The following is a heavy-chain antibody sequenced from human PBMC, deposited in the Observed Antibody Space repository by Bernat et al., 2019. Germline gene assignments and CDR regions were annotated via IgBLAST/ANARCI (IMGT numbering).Heavy chain of an antibody. CDR2: ISGSGGST. D-gene: IGHD3-3*01. CDR1: GFTFSSYS. CDR3: AKDPYYDFWSGF. Sequence: VQLVESGGGLVQPGGSLRLSCSASGFTFSSYSIHLVRQAPGKGLEYVSAISGSGGSTYYADSVKGRFTISRDNSKNTLYLQMNSLRAEDTAVYYCAKDPYYDFWSGFWGQGTLVTVSS. V-gene: IGHV3-64*04. J-gene: IGHJ4*02.